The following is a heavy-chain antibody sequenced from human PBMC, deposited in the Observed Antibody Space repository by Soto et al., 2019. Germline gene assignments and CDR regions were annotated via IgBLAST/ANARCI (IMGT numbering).Heavy chain of an antibody. CDR2: IYYTGKT. J-gene: IGHJ5*02. D-gene: IGHD3-10*01. CDR1: GDSIGSTYSY. Sequence: SEPLSLTCTVSGDSIGSTYSYWGWVRQPPGKGLEWIGCIYYTGKTYYNASLKSRVTISVDTSKNELSLKLTSVTAADTAVYFCVRLQGSTSMHLLFDLWVQGTQVTV. CDR3: VRLQGSTSMHLLFDL. V-gene: IGHV4-39*01.